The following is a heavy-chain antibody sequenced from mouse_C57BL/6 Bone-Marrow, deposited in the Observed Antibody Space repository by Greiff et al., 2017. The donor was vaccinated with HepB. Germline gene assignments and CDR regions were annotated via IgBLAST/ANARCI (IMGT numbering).Heavy chain of an antibody. CDR1: GYTFTSYW. CDR2: IHPNSGST. J-gene: IGHJ1*03. CDR3: AREGGGGYGSSYWYFDV. Sequence: QVQLQQPGAELVKPGASVKLSCKASGYTFTSYWMHWVKQRPGQGLEWIGMIHPNSGSTNYNEKFKSKATLTVDKSSSTAYMQLSSLTSEDSAVYYCAREGGGGYGSSYWYFDVGGTGTTVTVSS. D-gene: IGHD1-1*01. V-gene: IGHV1-64*01.